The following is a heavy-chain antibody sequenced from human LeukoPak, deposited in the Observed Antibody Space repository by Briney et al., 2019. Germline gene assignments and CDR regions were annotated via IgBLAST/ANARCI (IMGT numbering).Heavy chain of an antibody. Sequence: PSETLSLTCAVYGGSFSGYYRSWLRQPRGKWLEWIGEINHSGSTNYNPSLKSRVTISVDTSKNQFSLKLSSVTAADPAVYYCARGLSYFDYSGQGTLVSVSS. CDR2: INHSGST. V-gene: IGHV4-34*01. CDR1: GGSFSGYY. D-gene: IGHD3-16*02. J-gene: IGHJ4*02. CDR3: ARGLSYFDY.